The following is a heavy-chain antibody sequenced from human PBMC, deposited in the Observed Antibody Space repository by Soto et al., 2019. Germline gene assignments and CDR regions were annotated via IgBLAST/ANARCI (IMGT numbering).Heavy chain of an antibody. J-gene: IGHJ6*02. V-gene: IGHV6-1*01. CDR1: GDSVSSNSAA. CDR2: TYYRSKRYN. Sequence: PSQTLSLTCAISGDSVSSNSAAWNWIRQSPSRGLEWLGRTYYRSKRYNDYAVSVKSRITINPDTSKNQSSLQLNSVTPEDTAVYYCAREVTAPSYSYYYGMDVWGQGTTVTVSS. D-gene: IGHD4-4*01. CDR3: AREVTAPSYSYYYGMDV.